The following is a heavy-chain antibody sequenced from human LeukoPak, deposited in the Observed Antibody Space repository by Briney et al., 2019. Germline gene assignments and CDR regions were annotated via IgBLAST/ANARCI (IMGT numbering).Heavy chain of an antibody. Sequence: GGSLRLSCAASGFTFSSYAMNWVRQAPGKGLEWVSAISGSGGNTYYADSVKGRFTISRDNSKNTLYLQMNSLRAEDTAVYYCAKEVGYDSSVGPDYWGQGTLVTVSS. V-gene: IGHV3-23*01. CDR2: ISGSGGNT. D-gene: IGHD3-22*01. J-gene: IGHJ4*02. CDR3: AKEVGYDSSVGPDY. CDR1: GFTFSSYA.